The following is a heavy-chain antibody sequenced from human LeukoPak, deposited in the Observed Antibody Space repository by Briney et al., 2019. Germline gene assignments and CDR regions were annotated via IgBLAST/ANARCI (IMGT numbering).Heavy chain of an antibody. D-gene: IGHD5-18*01. V-gene: IGHV3-23*01. CDR3: AKGRGYSYGYPLDY. J-gene: IGHJ4*02. CDR2: ISGSGGST. CDR1: GFTFSSYA. Sequence: QPGGSLRLSCAASGFTFSSYAMSWVRQAPGKGLEWVSAISGSGGSTYYADSVKGRFTISRDNSKNTLYLQMNSLRAEDTAVYYCAKGRGYSYGYPLDYWGQGTLVTVSS.